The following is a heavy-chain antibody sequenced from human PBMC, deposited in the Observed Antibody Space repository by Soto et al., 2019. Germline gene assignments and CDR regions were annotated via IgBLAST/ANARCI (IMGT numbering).Heavy chain of an antibody. CDR2: IQYRGST. Sequence: HLQLQEGGPGLVTPSETLSLTCTVSDDSMTSGAYYWGLIRQPPGKGLEWIGTIQYRGSTYYNPSLESRVTMSLDTSKNQYSLRLSSVTAADTAVYFCAGMFSFGDLLFDYWGPGTLDTVSS. V-gene: IGHV4-39*01. J-gene: IGHJ4*02. CDR3: AGMFSFGDLLFDY. CDR1: DDSMTSGAYY. D-gene: IGHD3-10*01.